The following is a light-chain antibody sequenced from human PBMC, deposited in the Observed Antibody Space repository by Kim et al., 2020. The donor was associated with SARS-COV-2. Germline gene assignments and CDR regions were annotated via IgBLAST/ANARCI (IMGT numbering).Light chain of an antibody. CDR3: QQHGSSPWT. CDR1: QSVNTH. J-gene: IGKJ1*01. V-gene: IGKV3-20*01. CDR2: GAS. Sequence: EIVLTQSPGTLSFSPGERATLSCRASQSVNTHLVWYQQKPGQAPRLLIYGASSRATGIPDRFSGSGSGTDFTLTISRLEPEDFAVYYCQQHGSSPWTFGQGTKVGIK.